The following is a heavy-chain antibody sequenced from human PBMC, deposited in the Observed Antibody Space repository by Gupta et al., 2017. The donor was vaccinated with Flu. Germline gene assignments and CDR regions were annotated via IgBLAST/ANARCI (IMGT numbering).Heavy chain of an antibody. CDR1: GLAVSSDS. CDR3: ARVTGVWGSYRYLDY. D-gene: IGHD3-16*02. J-gene: IGHJ4*02. CDR2: ISSSGGHI. Sequence: EVQLVVSGGFLVQPAGSLRLSGAGAGLAVSSDSMNWVRQAPGKGMEWVSYISSSGGHIYYADSVKGRFTISRDSARNSLYLQMNSLRDEDTAGYFCARVTGVWGSYRYLDYWGQGTLVTVSS. V-gene: IGHV3-48*02.